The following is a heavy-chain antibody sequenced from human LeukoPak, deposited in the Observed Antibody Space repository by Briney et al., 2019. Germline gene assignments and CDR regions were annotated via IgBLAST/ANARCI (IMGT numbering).Heavy chain of an antibody. J-gene: IGHJ4*02. CDR3: ARGISSFYDSSGQDY. CDR1: GFTFSGYA. V-gene: IGHV3-30*04. D-gene: IGHD3-22*01. Sequence: GGSLRLSCAASGFTFSGYAMHWVRQAPGKGLEWVSVISYDGNNKYSADSVKGRFTVSRDNSKNTLYLQMNSLRAEDTAVYYCARGISSFYDSSGQDYWGQGTLVTVSS. CDR2: ISYDGNNK.